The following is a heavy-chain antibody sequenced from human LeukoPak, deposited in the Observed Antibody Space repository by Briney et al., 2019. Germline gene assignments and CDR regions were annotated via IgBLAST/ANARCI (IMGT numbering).Heavy chain of an antibody. J-gene: IGHJ4*02. V-gene: IGHV4-61*02. CDR1: GGSINSGRYY. CDR2: IYTSGST. D-gene: IGHD3-3*01. CDR3: ARGITIFGVVTAFFDY. Sequence: PSQTLSVTCTVSGGSINSGRYYLSWLRPPAGKGLEWIGRIYTSGSTNYTPSLKSRVTISVDTSKNQFSLKLSSVTAADTAVYYCARGITIFGVVTAFFDYGGQGTLDTVSS.